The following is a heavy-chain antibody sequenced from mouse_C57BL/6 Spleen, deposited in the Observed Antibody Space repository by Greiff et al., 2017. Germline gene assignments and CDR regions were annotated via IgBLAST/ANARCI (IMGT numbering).Heavy chain of an antibody. D-gene: IGHD1-1*01. CDR1: GFTFSSYA. Sequence: DVKLVESGGGLVKPGGSLKLSCAASGFTFSSYAMSWVRQTPEKRLEWVATISDGGSYTYYPDNVKGRFTISRDNAKNNLYLQMSHLKSEDTAMYYCAAIYYGYWGQGTTLTVSS. J-gene: IGHJ2*01. CDR3: AAIYYGY. CDR2: ISDGGSYT. V-gene: IGHV5-4*03.